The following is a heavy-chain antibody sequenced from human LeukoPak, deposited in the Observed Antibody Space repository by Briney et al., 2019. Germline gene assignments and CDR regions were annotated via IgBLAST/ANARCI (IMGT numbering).Heavy chain of an antibody. CDR1: GGSFSGYY. J-gene: IGHJ4*02. V-gene: IGHV4-34*01. CDR3: ARAPYTAMVTH. CDR2: INHSGST. D-gene: IGHD5-18*01. Sequence: SETLSLTCAVYGGSFSGYYWSWIRQPPGKGLEWIGEINHSGSTNYNPSLKSRVTISVDTSKNQFSLKLSSVTAADTAVYYCARAPYTAMVTHWGQGTPVTVSS.